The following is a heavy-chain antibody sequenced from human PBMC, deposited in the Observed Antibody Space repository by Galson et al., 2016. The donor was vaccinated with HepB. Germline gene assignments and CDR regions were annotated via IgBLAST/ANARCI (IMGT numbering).Heavy chain of an antibody. CDR2: ISSSSTYI. CDR3: ARDRVIMSGGGIATGYYYYGMDV. CDR1: GFTFSSYS. V-gene: IGHV3-21*01. J-gene: IGHJ6*02. D-gene: IGHD3-16*02. Sequence: SLRLSCAASGFTFSSYSMNWVRQAPGKGLEWVSSISSSSTYIYYADSVTGRFTISRDNAKNSLYLQMNILRAEDTAVYYCARDRVIMSGGGIATGYYYYGMDVWGQGTTVTVSS.